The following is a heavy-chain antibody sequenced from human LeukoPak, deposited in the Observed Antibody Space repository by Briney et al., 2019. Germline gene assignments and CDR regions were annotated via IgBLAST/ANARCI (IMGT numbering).Heavy chain of an antibody. CDR3: ARRSGSHHDAFDV. Sequence: GESLKISCKGSGYSFTNYWVVWVRQMPGKGLEWMGIIYPGDSDTRYSPSFQGQVTMSSDKSITTAYLQWSSLKASDTAMYYCARRSGSHHDAFDVWGQGTMVTVSS. CDR1: GYSFTNYW. V-gene: IGHV5-51*01. J-gene: IGHJ3*01. D-gene: IGHD1-26*01. CDR2: IYPGDSDT.